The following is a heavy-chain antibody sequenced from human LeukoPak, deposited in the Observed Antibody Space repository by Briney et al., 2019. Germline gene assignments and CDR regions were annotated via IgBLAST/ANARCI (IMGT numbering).Heavy chain of an antibody. V-gene: IGHV3-21*01. CDR3: ARDTPVVPTGYFDY. CDR1: GFPFSRYS. CDR2: ISSSSSYI. D-gene: IGHD2-2*01. Sequence: GGSLRLSCAASGFPFSRYSMNWVRQAPGKGLEWVSSISSSSSYIHYADSVKGRFTISRDNAKNSLYLQMNSLRAEDTAVYYCARDTPVVPTGYFDYWGQGTLVTVSS. J-gene: IGHJ4*02.